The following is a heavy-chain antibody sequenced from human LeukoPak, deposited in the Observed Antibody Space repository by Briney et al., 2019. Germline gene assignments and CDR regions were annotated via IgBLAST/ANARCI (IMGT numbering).Heavy chain of an antibody. V-gene: IGHV3-23*01. D-gene: IGHD2-2*01. J-gene: IGHJ6*02. CDR2: ISGSGGTT. Sequence: GGSLRLSCAASGFTFSNFAMTWVRQAPGKGLECVSVISGSGGTTYYVDSVKGQFTISRDNSKNTLYLQMNSLRAEDTAVYYCAKIGCSSTSRYANFFYLNYGMDVWGQGTTVTVSS. CDR1: GFTFSNFA. CDR3: AKIGCSSTSRYANFFYLNYGMDV.